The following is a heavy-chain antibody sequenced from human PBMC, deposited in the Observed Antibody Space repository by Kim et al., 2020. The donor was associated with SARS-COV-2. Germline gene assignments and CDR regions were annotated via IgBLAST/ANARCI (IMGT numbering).Heavy chain of an antibody. CDR3: AACRAYYDSSGYPYYYYGMDV. CDR1: GFTFTSSA. Sequence: SVKVSCKASGFTFTSSAMQWVRQARGQRLEWIGWIVVGSGNTNYAQKFQERVTITRDMSTSTAYMELSSLRSEDTAVYYCAACRAYYDSSGYPYYYYGMDVWGQGTTVTVSS. V-gene: IGHV1-58*02. CDR2: IVVGSGNT. D-gene: IGHD3-22*01. J-gene: IGHJ6*02.